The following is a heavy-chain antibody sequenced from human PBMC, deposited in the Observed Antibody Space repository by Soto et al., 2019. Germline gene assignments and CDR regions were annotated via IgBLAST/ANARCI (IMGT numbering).Heavy chain of an antibody. V-gene: IGHV5-51*01. CDR3: ATSPDLWFGELLGHYYGMDV. CDR2: VYPGDSDT. CDR1: GYSFTSYW. D-gene: IGHD3-10*01. J-gene: IGHJ6*01. Sequence: GESLKISCKGSGYSFTSYWIGWVRQMPGKGLEWMGIVYPGDSDTRYSPSCQGQVTIPADKSISTAYLQWSSLKASDTAMYYSATSPDLWFGELLGHYYGMDVWGQGTTVTVS.